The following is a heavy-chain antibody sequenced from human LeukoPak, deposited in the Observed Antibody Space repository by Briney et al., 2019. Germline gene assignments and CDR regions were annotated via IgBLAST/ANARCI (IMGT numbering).Heavy chain of an antibody. Sequence: GASVKVSCKASGYTFTSYGISWVRQAPGQGLEWMGWISAYNGNTNYAQKLQGRVTMTTDTSTSTAYMELRSLRSDDTAVYYCATDGTYYDILTGYYPTPDFDYWGQGTLVTVSS. J-gene: IGHJ4*02. CDR2: ISAYNGNT. V-gene: IGHV1-18*01. D-gene: IGHD3-9*01. CDR3: ATDGTYYDILTGYYPTPDFDY. CDR1: GYTFTSYG.